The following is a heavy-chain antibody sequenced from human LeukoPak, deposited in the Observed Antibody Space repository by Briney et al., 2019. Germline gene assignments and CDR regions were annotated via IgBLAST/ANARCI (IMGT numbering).Heavy chain of an antibody. CDR3: ARVIVARAPMYGDTFDY. CDR2: ISAYSGNT. J-gene: IGHJ4*02. V-gene: IGHV1-18*01. D-gene: IGHD4-17*01. Sequence: ASVKVSCKASGYIFTSYGISWVRQAPGQGLEWMGWISAYSGNTNYAQKFQGRVTMTTDTSTSTAYMELRSLRSDDTAVYYCARVIVARAPMYGDTFDYWGQGTLVTVSS. CDR1: GYIFTSYG.